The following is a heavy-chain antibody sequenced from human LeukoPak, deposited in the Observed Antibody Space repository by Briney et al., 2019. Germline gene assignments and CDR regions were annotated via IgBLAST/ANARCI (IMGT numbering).Heavy chain of an antibody. D-gene: IGHD6-6*01. CDR1: GFTFSSYS. Sequence: GGSLRLSCAASGFTFSSYSMDWVRQAPGKGLEWVSSISSSSSYIYYADSVKGRFTISRDNAKNSLYLQMNSLRAEDTAVYYCARDSSSPLFDYWGQGTLVTVSS. V-gene: IGHV3-21*01. J-gene: IGHJ4*02. CDR2: ISSSSSYI. CDR3: ARDSSSPLFDY.